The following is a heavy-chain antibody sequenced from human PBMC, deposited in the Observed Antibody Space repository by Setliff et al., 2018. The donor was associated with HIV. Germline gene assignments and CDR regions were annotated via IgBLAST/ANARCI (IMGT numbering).Heavy chain of an antibody. Sequence: SETLSLTCTVSSYSIRSGYFWGWIRQPPGKGLEWIGTIYHNGNTYYNPSLKSRVTISVDTSKNQFSLKLSSVTAADTAMYYCARVVPVVGNDYWGQGTLVTVSS. CDR2: IYHNGNT. D-gene: IGHD6-19*01. CDR3: ARVVPVVGNDY. V-gene: IGHV4-38-2*02. J-gene: IGHJ4*02. CDR1: SYSIRSGYF.